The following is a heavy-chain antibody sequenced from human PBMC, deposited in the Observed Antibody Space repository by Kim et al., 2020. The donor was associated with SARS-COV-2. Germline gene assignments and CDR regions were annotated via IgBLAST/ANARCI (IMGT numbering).Heavy chain of an antibody. CDR1: GFTFSSHW. CDR3: AKDHWGPYL. V-gene: IGHV3-7*04. CDR2: IDGNGSPH. D-gene: IGHD3-16*01. J-gene: IGHJ4*02. Sequence: GGSLRLSCAASGFTFSSHWMSWVRQAPGKGLECVANIDGNGSPHFYVDSVKGRFTISRDNAKSTLYLQMNSLRVEDTAVYYCAKDHWGPYLWGQGILVT.